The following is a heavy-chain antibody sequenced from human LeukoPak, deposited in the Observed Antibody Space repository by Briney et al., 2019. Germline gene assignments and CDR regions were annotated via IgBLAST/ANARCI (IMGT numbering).Heavy chain of an antibody. CDR3: ARELRAHGSRSFDY. CDR2: IYYSGST. Sequence: TASETLSLTCTVSGGSISSYYWSWIRQPPGKGLEWIGYIYYSGSTNYNPSLKSRVTISVDTSKNQFSLKLSSVTAADTAVYYCARELRAHGSRSFDYWGQGTLVTVSS. D-gene: IGHD2-15*01. J-gene: IGHJ4*02. V-gene: IGHV4-59*01. CDR1: GGSISSYY.